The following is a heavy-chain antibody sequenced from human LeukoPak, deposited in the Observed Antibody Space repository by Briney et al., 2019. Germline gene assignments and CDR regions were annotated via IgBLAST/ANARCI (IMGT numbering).Heavy chain of an antibody. CDR1: GGSISSHY. D-gene: IGHD6-19*01. Sequence: PSETLSLTCTVSGGSISSHYWSWIRQPPGKGLEWIGYIYYSGSTNYNSSLKSRVTISVDTSKNQFSLKLSSVTAEDTAVYYCARTPDSSGYFDYWGQGTLVTVSS. V-gene: IGHV4-59*11. CDR2: IYYSGST. CDR3: ARTPDSSGYFDY. J-gene: IGHJ4*02.